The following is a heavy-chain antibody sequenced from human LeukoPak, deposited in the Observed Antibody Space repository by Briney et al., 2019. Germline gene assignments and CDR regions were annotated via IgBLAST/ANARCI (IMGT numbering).Heavy chain of an antibody. Sequence: GESLEISCKGSGYSFTSYWIGWVRQMPGKGLEWMGIIYPGDSDTRYSPSFQGQVTISADKSISTAYLQWSSLKASDTAMYYCATHTAMDPYYFDYWGQGTLVTVSS. CDR3: ATHTAMDPYYFDY. V-gene: IGHV5-51*01. D-gene: IGHD5-18*01. J-gene: IGHJ4*02. CDR1: GYSFTSYW. CDR2: IYPGDSDT.